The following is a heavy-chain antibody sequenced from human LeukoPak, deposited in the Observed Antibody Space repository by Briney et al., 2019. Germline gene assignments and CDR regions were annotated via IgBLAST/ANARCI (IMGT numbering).Heavy chain of an antibody. CDR1: GFTFDDYA. Sequence: PGRSLRLSCAASGFTFDDYAMHWVRQAPGKGLEWVANIKQDGSEKYYVDSVKGRFTISRDNAKNSLYLQMNSLRAEDTAVYYCARGGGYSSSWTHDAFDIWGQGTMVTVSS. D-gene: IGHD6-13*01. CDR2: IKQDGSEK. CDR3: ARGGGYSSSWTHDAFDI. V-gene: IGHV3-7*01. J-gene: IGHJ3*02.